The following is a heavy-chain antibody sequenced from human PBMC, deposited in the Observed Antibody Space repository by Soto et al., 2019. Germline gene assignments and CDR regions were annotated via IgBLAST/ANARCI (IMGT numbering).Heavy chain of an antibody. CDR2: IIPIFGTA. V-gene: IGHV1-69*01. CDR3: ARYGDDSSGYYDY. J-gene: IGHJ4*02. Sequence: QVQLVQSGAEVKKPGSSVKVSCKASGGTFSSYAISWVRQAPGQGLEWMGGIIPIFGTANYAQKCQGRVTITADESTRTADMELSSLRSEDTAVYYCARYGDDSSGYYDYWGQGTLVTVSS. CDR1: GGTFSSYA. D-gene: IGHD3-22*01.